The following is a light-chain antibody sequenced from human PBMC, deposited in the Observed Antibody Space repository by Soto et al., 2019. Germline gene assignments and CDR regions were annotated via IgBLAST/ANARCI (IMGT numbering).Light chain of an antibody. CDR2: YAS. J-gene: IGKJ5*01. CDR1: QSVRNN. Sequence: EIMMTQSPATLSVSPGERATLSCRASQSVRNNLAWYQQRRGQAPRLLIYYASTRATGVPARFSGSGSGTEFTLTISSLQSEDSALYYCQQYNNWPPITFGQGTRLEI. CDR3: QQYNNWPPIT. V-gene: IGKV3-15*01.